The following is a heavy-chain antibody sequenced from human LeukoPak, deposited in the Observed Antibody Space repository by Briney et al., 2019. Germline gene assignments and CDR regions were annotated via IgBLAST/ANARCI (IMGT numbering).Heavy chain of an antibody. J-gene: IGHJ6*02. CDR2: IYPGDSDT. Sequence: GESLMISCKGFGYSFTSYWVGWLRQMPGKGLEWMGIIYPGDSDTRYSPSFQGQVTISADKSISTAYLQWSSLKASDTAMYYCARQMRVGVYSYYYYYGMDVWGQGTTVTVSS. CDR1: GYSFTSYW. V-gene: IGHV5-51*01. CDR3: ARQMRVGVYSYYYYYGMDV. D-gene: IGHD5-18*01.